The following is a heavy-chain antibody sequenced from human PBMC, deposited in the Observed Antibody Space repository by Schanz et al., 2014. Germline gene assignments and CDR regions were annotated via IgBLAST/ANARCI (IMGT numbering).Heavy chain of an antibody. J-gene: IGHJ4*02. D-gene: IGHD3-3*01. CDR3: ARLTIYGVVEDY. CDR2: ISAYNGHT. V-gene: IGHV1-18*01. Sequence: QVQLVQSGSEVKKPGASVKVSCKASGYTFTTYGISWVRQAPGQGLEWMGWISAYNGHTNYAQKFQGRVTMTRNTSTSTAFMELRSLRSDDTAVYYCARLTIYGVVEDYWGQGTLVTVSS. CDR1: GYTFTTYG.